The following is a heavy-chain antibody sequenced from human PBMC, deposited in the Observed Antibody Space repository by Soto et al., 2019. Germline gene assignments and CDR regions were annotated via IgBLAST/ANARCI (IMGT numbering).Heavy chain of an antibody. Sequence: QVQLVESGGGVVQPGRSLRLSCAASGFTFSTYGMHWVRQAPGKGLEWVAVISYDGSNKYYADSVKGRFTISRDNSKNTVYLQMNSLKAEDTAVYYCARDLRRYSGSYTPDYWGQGTLVTVS. CDR1: GFTFSTYG. CDR3: ARDLRRYSGSYTPDY. V-gene: IGHV3-30*19. J-gene: IGHJ4*02. CDR2: ISYDGSNK. D-gene: IGHD1-26*01.